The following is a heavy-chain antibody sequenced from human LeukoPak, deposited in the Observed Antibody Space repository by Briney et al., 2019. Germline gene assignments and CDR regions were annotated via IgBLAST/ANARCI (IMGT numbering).Heavy chain of an antibody. V-gene: IGHV3-7*01. J-gene: IGHJ6*02. D-gene: IGHD6-13*01. CDR3: ARVRAADRYYYYGMGV. Sequence: GGSLRLSGAASGFTFSSYGISWVRQAPGKGLKGVANKKQDGSEKYYVDSVKGRFTISRDNAKNSLYLQMNSLRAEDTAVYYCARVRAADRYYYYGMGVWGQGTTVTVSS. CDR1: GFTFSSYG. CDR2: KKQDGSEK.